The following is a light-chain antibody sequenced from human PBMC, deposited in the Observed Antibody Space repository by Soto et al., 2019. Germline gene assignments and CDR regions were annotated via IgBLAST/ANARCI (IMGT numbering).Light chain of an antibody. CDR3: AAWDDGLNGPV. Sequence: QSALTQPPSASGTPGQRVTISCSGSSSNVGSHTVDWYQQVPGTAPKLLIYRNYERPSGVPDRFSGSKSGTSASLAISGLQSEDEADYYCAAWDDGLNGPVFGGGTKLTVL. V-gene: IGLV1-44*01. CDR1: SSNVGSHT. CDR2: RNY. J-gene: IGLJ2*01.